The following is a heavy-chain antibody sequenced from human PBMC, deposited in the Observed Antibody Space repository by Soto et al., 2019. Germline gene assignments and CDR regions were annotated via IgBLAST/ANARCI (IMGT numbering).Heavy chain of an antibody. CDR1: GASISSGGYY. CDR3: PREPTP. Sequence: NPSETLSLTCTVSGASISSGGYYWGWIRQHPGKGLEWIGYIYYSGSTYYNPSLKSRVAISVDTSKNQFSLKLSSVTAADTAVYYRPREPTPWGQGTLVTVSS. CDR2: IYYSGST. J-gene: IGHJ5*02. V-gene: IGHV4-31*03.